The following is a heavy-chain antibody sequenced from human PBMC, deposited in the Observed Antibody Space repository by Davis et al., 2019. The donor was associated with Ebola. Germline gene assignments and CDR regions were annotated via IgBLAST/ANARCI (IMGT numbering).Heavy chain of an antibody. CDR3: AKDQVATIFGVVTPGLGFDY. V-gene: IGHV3-48*01. D-gene: IGHD3-3*01. Sequence: GESLKTSCAASGFAFHNSWMAWVRQAPGKGLEWISYISGTGSTTHYADSVEGRFTISRDNAKKSLYLQMNSLRAEDTAVYYCAKDQVATIFGVVTPGLGFDYWGQGTLVTVSS. CDR1: GFAFHNSW. CDR2: ISGTGSTT. J-gene: IGHJ4*02.